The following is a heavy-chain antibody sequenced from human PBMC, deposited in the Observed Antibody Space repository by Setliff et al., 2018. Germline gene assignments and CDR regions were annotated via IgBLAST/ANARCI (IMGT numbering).Heavy chain of an antibody. Sequence: GGSLRLSCAASGFTFNDAWMNWVRQAPGKGLEWDGRIESKSAGDSTVYAASVKGRFVISRDDSKDTVYLQINSLESEDTGVYYCTPWGPYVGTSPYFFDYWGPGTLVTVSS. D-gene: IGHD1-7*01. V-gene: IGHV3-15*04. CDR1: GFTFNDAW. J-gene: IGHJ4*02. CDR3: TPWGPYVGTSPYFFDY. CDR2: IESKSAGDST.